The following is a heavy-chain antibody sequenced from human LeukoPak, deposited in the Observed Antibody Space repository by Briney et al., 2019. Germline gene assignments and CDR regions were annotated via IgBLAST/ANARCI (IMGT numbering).Heavy chain of an antibody. V-gene: IGHV1-69*05. J-gene: IGHJ3*02. CDR2: IIPIFGTA. CDR3: ARAYSGSYDLDPLDI. D-gene: IGHD1-26*01. CDR1: GGTFSSYA. Sequence: GSSVKVSCKASGGTFSSYAISWVRQAPGQGLEWMGRIIPIFGTANYAQKFQGRVTITTDESTSTAYMELSSLRSEDTAVYYCARAYSGSYDLDPLDIWGQGTMVTVSS.